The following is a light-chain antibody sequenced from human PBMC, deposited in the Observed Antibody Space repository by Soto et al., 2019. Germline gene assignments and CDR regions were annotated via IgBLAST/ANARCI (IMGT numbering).Light chain of an antibody. CDR3: QQSYSTPRT. Sequence: DIQMTQSPSSLSASVGDRVTITCLASQSISSYLNWYQQKPGKAPKLLIYAASSLQSGVPSRFSGSGSGTDCTLTISSLQPEDVATYYCQQSYSTPRTLGQGTKVDIK. CDR1: QSISSY. V-gene: IGKV1-39*01. CDR2: AAS. J-gene: IGKJ1*01.